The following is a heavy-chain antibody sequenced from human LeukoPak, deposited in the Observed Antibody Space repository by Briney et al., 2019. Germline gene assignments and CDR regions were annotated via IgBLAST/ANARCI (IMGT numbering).Heavy chain of an antibody. CDR1: GYTFITYW. V-gene: IGHV5-51*01. CDR3: ARGALDYGAYFDH. J-gene: IGHJ4*02. CDR2: IYPGDSDT. D-gene: IGHD4-17*01. Sequence: GESLKISCQGSGYTFITYWIGWVRQMPGKGLEWMGIIYPGDSDTRYSPSFQGQVTISADKSISTAYLQWSSLKASDTAVYYRARGALDYGAYFDHWGQGTLVTVSS.